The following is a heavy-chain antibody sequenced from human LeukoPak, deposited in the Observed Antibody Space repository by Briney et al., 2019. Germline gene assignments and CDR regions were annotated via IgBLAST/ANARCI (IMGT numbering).Heavy chain of an antibody. Sequence: PSETLSLTCTASGGSISSYYWSWIRQPPGKGLEWIGYIYTSGSTNYNPSLKSRVTISVDTSKNQFSQKLSSVTAADTAVYYCARVQLWFGESKFDYWGQGTLVTVSS. V-gene: IGHV4-4*09. CDR1: GGSISSYY. D-gene: IGHD3-10*01. CDR2: IYTSGST. CDR3: ARVQLWFGESKFDY. J-gene: IGHJ4*02.